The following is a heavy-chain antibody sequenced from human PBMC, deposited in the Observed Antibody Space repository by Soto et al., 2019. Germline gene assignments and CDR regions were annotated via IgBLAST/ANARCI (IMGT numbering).Heavy chain of an antibody. Sequence: QVQLVQSGAEVKKPGASVKVSCKASGYTFTGYYMHWVRQAPGQGLEWMGWINPNRGGTNYAQKFQGRVTMTRDTSISTAYMELSRLRSDATAVYYCARGDDYVWGSYRGIDYWGQGTLVTVSS. CDR2: INPNRGGT. V-gene: IGHV1-2*02. J-gene: IGHJ4*02. CDR1: GYTFTGYY. CDR3: ARGDDYVWGSYRGIDY. D-gene: IGHD3-16*02.